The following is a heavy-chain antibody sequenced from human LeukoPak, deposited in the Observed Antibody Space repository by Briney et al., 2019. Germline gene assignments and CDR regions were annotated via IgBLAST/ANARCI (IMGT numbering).Heavy chain of an antibody. CDR2: ISAYNGNT. CDR3: ATDASGYSSPSFQH. D-gene: IGHD6-13*01. Sequence: ASVKVSCKASGYTFTSYGISWVRQAPGQGLEWMGWISAYNGNTNYAQKFQGRVTMTEDTSTDTAYMELSSLRSEDTAVYYCATDASGYSSPSFQHWGQGTLVTVSS. V-gene: IGHV1-18*01. CDR1: GYTFTSYG. J-gene: IGHJ1*01.